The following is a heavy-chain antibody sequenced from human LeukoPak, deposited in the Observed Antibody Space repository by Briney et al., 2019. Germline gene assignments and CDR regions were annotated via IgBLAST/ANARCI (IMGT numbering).Heavy chain of an antibody. V-gene: IGHV4-4*09. Sequence: NPSETLSLTCTVSRGSISGSIRSCYWSWLRQPPGKGLEWIGYISSSGSVNDNPSLRSRVTISVDTSKNQFFLNLSSVSAADTAVYYCARIPLGYSGAYYFDFWGQGTLVTVSP. CDR2: ISSSGSV. J-gene: IGHJ4*02. CDR1: RGSISGSIRSCY. CDR3: ARIPLGYSGAYYFDF. D-gene: IGHD5-12*01.